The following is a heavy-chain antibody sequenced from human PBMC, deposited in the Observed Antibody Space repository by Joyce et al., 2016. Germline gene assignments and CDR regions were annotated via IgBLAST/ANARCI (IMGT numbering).Heavy chain of an antibody. Sequence: QVQLRQWGAGLLKPSETLSLTCAVSGGPFRGFLWTWVRQPPVKSLEWIGDITTSGATNYNPSLRSRVAISVDTSNNQCALTWTSLRAADMAVYYCARSQWLAPLMYWGQGTLVTVSP. CDR2: ITTSGAT. CDR1: GGPFRGFL. CDR3: ARSQWLAPLMY. D-gene: IGHD6-19*01. V-gene: IGHV4-34*02. J-gene: IGHJ4*02.